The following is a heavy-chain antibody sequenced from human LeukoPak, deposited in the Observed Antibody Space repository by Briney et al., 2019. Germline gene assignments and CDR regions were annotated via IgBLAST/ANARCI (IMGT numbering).Heavy chain of an antibody. CDR1: GFSFSTYW. D-gene: IGHD4-23*01. CDR3: ARDYGGSSPFDY. V-gene: IGHV3-7*01. CDR2: MKQDGSEK. Sequence: GGSLRLSCAASGFSFSTYWMTWVRQAPGKGLEWVANMKQDGSEKYYVDSVKGRFTISRDNAKNSLYLHMNSLRAEDTAVYYCARDYGGSSPFDYWGQGTLVTVSS. J-gene: IGHJ4*02.